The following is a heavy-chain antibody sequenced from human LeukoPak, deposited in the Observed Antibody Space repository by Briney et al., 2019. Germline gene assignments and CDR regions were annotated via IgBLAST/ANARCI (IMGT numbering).Heavy chain of an antibody. Sequence: PGRSLRLSCGASGFIFSSHAMSWFRQPPGTGLEWLSSIATSGTYYTSSVKGRFTISRDDSKNMLFLQMNSLTAEDTAVYFCAREGLERHLALDSWGQGTLVTVSS. CDR2: IATSGT. CDR3: AREGLERHLALDS. J-gene: IGHJ4*02. V-gene: IGHV3-23*01. CDR1: GFIFSSHA. D-gene: IGHD1-1*01.